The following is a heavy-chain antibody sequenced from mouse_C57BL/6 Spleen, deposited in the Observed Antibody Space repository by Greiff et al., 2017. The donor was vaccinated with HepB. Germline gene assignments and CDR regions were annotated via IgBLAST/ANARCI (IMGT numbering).Heavy chain of an antibody. V-gene: IGHV1-22*01. CDR2: INPNNGGT. CDR3: ARLLRYLWYFDV. D-gene: IGHD1-1*01. CDR1: GYTFTDYN. Sequence: EVKLQQSGPELVKPGASVKMSCKASGYTFTDYNMHWVKQSHGKSLEWIGYINPNNGGTSYNQKFKGKATLTVNKSSSTAYMELRSLTSEDSAVYYCARLLRYLWYFDVWGTGTTVTVSS. J-gene: IGHJ1*03.